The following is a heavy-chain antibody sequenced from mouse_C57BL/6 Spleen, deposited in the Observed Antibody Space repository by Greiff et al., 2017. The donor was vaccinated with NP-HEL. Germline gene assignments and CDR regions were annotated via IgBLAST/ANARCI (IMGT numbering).Heavy chain of an antibody. CDR3: ARPSGSGGAMDY. V-gene: IGHV1-82*01. D-gene: IGHD1-1*01. Sequence: QVQLQQSGPELVKPGASVKISCKASGYAFSSSWMNWVKQRPGKGLEWIGRIYPGNGDTNYNGKFKGKATLTADTSSSTAYMQLSSLTSEDSAVYFCARPSGSGGAMDYWGQGTSVTVSS. J-gene: IGHJ4*01. CDR2: IYPGNGDT. CDR1: GYAFSSSW.